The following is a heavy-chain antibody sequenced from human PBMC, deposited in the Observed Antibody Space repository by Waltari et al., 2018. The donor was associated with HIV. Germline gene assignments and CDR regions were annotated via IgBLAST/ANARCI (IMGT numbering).Heavy chain of an antibody. Sequence: QVQLVQSGAEVKKPGSSVKVSCTASGNTFSSYAFIWVRQAPGQGLEWGGGIIPIFATANHAQKFQGRLAITADESTTTVYMELSSLISEDTAVYYCARGGSLAMITNYFDYWGQGTLVTVSS. CDR1: GNTFSSYA. CDR3: ARGGSLAMITNYFDY. CDR2: IIPIFATA. V-gene: IGHV1-69*01. D-gene: IGHD5-12*01. J-gene: IGHJ4*02.